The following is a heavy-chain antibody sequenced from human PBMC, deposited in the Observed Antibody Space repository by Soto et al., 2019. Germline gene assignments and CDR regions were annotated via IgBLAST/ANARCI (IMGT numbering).Heavy chain of an antibody. CDR1: GGSISSSSYY. J-gene: IGHJ3*02. D-gene: IGHD3-10*01. V-gene: IGHV4-39*01. Sequence: QLQLQESGPGLVKPSETLSLTCTVSGGSISSSSYYWCWIRPPPGKGLEWIGSIYYIGITYYNPSLKSRVTIPADPSKNQFSLTLRSVTAADTAVYYCAGRITMVRGADNDAFDIWGQGTMVTVSS. CDR2: IYYIGIT. CDR3: AGRITMVRGADNDAFDI.